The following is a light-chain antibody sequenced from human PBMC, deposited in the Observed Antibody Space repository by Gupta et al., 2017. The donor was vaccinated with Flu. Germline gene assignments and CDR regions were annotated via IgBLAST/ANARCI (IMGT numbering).Light chain of an antibody. CDR1: QNIRDS. V-gene: IGKV1-39*01. Sequence: DIQVTQSPSSLSASVGDRVTITCRASQNIRDSLNWYHQKPGRAPKVLISAASSLHSGVPSRFSGSGYGTDFTLTISSLQPEDFATYYCQQSFSTSPTFGQGTKVEIK. CDR2: AAS. CDR3: QQSFSTSPT. J-gene: IGKJ1*01.